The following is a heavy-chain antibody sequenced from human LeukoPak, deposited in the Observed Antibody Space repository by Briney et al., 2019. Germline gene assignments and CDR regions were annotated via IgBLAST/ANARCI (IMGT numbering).Heavy chain of an antibody. CDR2: ISYRSSPI. D-gene: IGHD6-13*01. J-gene: IGHJ4*02. V-gene: IGHV3-21*01. Sequence: GGSLRHSCTASGFTFSDCDMSWVRQAPGKGMEWVSSISYRSSPIYYADSVKGRFTISRDNAKNSLYLQMDSLRAGDTAVYYCARAYPPLRTAAAGDQWGQGTLVTVSS. CDR1: GFTFSDCD. CDR3: ARAYPPLRTAAAGDQ.